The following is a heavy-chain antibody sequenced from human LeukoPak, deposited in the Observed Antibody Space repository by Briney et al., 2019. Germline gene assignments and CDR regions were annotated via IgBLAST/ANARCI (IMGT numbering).Heavy chain of an antibody. CDR2: INHSGSG. V-gene: IGHV4-34*01. CDR3: ARRMGRRFGERYYYYHYMDV. J-gene: IGHJ6*03. CDR1: GGSFSGYY. D-gene: IGHD3-10*01. Sequence: SETLSLTCGVFGGSFSGYYWSWIRQPPGKGLEWIGEINHSGSGNYNSSLKSRVTISVDTSKNQFSLKVSSVTAADTAVYYCARRMGRRFGERYYYYHYMDVWGKGTTVTISS.